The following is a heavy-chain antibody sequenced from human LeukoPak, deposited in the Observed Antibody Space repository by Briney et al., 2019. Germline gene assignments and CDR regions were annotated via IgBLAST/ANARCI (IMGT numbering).Heavy chain of an antibody. CDR1: GGSIGSSSYY. V-gene: IGHV4-39*07. J-gene: IGHJ6*03. D-gene: IGHD5-18*01. CDR3: ARLEYTYGFSYYYYMDV. Sequence: PSETLSLTCTVSGGSIGSSSYYWGWIRQPPGKGLNWIGSIYYSGSTYYNPSLKSRVTISVDTSKNQFSLKLSSVTAADTAVYYCARLEYTYGFSYYYYMDVWGKGTTVTVSS. CDR2: IYYSGST.